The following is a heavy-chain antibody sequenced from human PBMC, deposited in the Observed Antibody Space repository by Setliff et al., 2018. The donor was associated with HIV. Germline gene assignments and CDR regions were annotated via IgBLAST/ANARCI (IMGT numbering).Heavy chain of an antibody. D-gene: IGHD4-17*01. CDR2: IYPGGST. CDR1: RLTLSSNY. CDR3: ARLTKLTASFPTDYLDP. V-gene: IGHV3-66*02. J-gene: IGHJ5*02. Sequence: GGSLRLSCAASRLTLSSNYMTWVRQSPGKGLEWVSVIYPGGSTYYADSIKGRFIISRENSKNTLYLQMDSLRVEDTTVYFCARLTKLTASFPTDYLDPWGQGTLVTVSS.